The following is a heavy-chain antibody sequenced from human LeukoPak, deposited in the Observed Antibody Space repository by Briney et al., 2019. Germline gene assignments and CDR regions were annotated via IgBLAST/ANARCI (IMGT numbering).Heavy chain of an antibody. CDR1: GGSISSYY. Sequence: SETLSLTCTVSGGSISSYYWSWIRQPAGKGLEWIGRIYTSGSTNYNPSLKSRVTMSVDTSKNQFSLKPSSVTAADTAVYYCARDPFFSSGSYSPFDYWGQGTLVTVSS. J-gene: IGHJ4*02. CDR2: IYTSGST. CDR3: ARDPFFSSGSYSPFDY. V-gene: IGHV4-4*07. D-gene: IGHD1-26*01.